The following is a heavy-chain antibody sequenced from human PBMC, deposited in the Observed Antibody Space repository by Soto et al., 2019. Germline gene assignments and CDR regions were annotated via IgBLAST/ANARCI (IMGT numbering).Heavy chain of an antibody. Sequence: EVQLVESGGGLIQPGGSLRLSCAVSGFTVSNNYMSWVRQAPGKGLEGVSVIYSGGYTAYGDSVKGRFTISRDNSKNALFLQMNTLGADAAAVYYCGAHGGWGGYWGQGTLVTVSS. CDR2: IYSGGYT. CDR3: GAHGGWGGY. CDR1: GFTVSNNY. D-gene: IGHD3-16*01. V-gene: IGHV3-53*01. J-gene: IGHJ4*02.